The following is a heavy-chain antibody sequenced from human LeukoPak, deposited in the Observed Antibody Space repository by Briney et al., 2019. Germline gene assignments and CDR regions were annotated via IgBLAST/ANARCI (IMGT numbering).Heavy chain of an antibody. Sequence: GGSLRLSCAASGFTFSSYAMSWVRQAPGKGLEWVSAISGSGGSTYYADYVQCRFTISRDNSKNTLYLQMNSLRAEDTAVYYCAKAPRYFDWLLLNWFDPWGQGTLVTVSS. CDR1: GFTFSSYA. V-gene: IGHV3-23*01. CDR3: AKAPRYFDWLLLNWFDP. D-gene: IGHD3-9*01. J-gene: IGHJ5*02. CDR2: ISGSGGST.